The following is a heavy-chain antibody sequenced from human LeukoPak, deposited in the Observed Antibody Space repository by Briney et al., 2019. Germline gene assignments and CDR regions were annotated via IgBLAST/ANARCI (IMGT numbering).Heavy chain of an antibody. CDR1: DGSINSYY. CDR3: AREYQLPHNWFDP. CDR2: IYYNGNT. D-gene: IGHD2-2*01. Sequence: SETLSLTCSVSDGSINSYYWNWIRRPPGKGLEWIGYIYYNGNTNYSPSLKSRVTMSVDTSKNLFSLKVSSVTAADTAVYYCAREYQLPHNWFDPWGQGTLVTVSS. V-gene: IGHV4-59*12. J-gene: IGHJ5*02.